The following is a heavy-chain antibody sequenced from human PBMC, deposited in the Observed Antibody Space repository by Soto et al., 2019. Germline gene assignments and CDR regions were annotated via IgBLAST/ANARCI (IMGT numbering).Heavy chain of an antibody. CDR2: IYHSGST. J-gene: IGHJ4*02. CDR1: GGSSISGGYS. Sequence: SVILSLTCAVSGGSSISGGYSCSWIGQPPGKGLEWIGYIYHSGSTYYNPSLKSRVTISVDSSKNQSSLKLSSVTAADTAVYYSARASSGYDWTPFDYWGRGTLVTVSS. CDR3: ARASSGYDWTPFDY. V-gene: IGHV4-30-2*01. D-gene: IGHD5-12*01.